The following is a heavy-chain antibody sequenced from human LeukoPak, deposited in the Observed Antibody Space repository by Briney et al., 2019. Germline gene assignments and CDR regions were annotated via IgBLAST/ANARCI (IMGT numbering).Heavy chain of an antibody. CDR3: ARADFVDAGPYLIGP. J-gene: IGHJ5*02. CDR2: INPKSGRT. Sequence: ASVKVSCKTSGYSFTDYYIHWVRQAPGQGLEWMGWINPKSGRTSSARKFQDKVTMTRDPSISTVYMDMAWLTSDDTAIYFCARADFVDAGPYLIGPWGQGTLVTVSS. V-gene: IGHV1-2*02. D-gene: IGHD3-3*01. CDR1: GYSFTDYY.